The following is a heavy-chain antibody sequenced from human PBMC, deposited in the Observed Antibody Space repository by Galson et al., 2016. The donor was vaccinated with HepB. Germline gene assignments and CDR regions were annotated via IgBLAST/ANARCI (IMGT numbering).Heavy chain of an antibody. CDR2: INFRGRT. D-gene: IGHD3/OR15-3a*01. J-gene: IGHJ4*02. CDR1: FGSIISSRYY. Sequence: SETLSLTCTVSFGSIISSRYYWGWIRQPPGKGLEWLGTINFRGRTYYNPSLNSRVTLSVDTSKNQFSLRVGSVTAADTSIYYCARHDLDKTDYFDSWGQGTLVTVSS. CDR3: ARHDLDKTDYFDS. V-gene: IGHV4-39*01.